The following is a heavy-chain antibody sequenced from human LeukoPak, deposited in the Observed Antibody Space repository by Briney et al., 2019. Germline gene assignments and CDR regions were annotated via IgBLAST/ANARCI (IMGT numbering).Heavy chain of an antibody. Sequence: SETLSLTCAVYGGSFSGYYWSWIRQPPGKGLEWIGEINHSGSTNYNPSLKSRVTISVDTSKNQFSLKLSSVTAADTAVYYCARRAVRNGGNSVGFDPWGQGTLVTVSS. CDR3: ARRAVRNGGNSVGFDP. V-gene: IGHV4-34*01. D-gene: IGHD4-23*01. J-gene: IGHJ5*02. CDR2: INHSGST. CDR1: GGSFSGYY.